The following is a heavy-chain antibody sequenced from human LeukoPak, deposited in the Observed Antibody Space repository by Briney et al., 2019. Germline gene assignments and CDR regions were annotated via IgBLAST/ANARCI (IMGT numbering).Heavy chain of an antibody. J-gene: IGHJ6*03. CDR1: GFTFSSYS. Sequence: GGSLRLSCAASGFTFSSYSMNWVRQAPGKGLEWVSYIRSSSSTIYYADSVKGRFTISRDNAKNSLYLQMNSLRAEDTAVYYCARSPYGDYAHYYYYMDVWGKGTTVTVSS. V-gene: IGHV3-48*01. D-gene: IGHD4-17*01. CDR3: ARSPYGDYAHYYYYMDV. CDR2: IRSSSSTI.